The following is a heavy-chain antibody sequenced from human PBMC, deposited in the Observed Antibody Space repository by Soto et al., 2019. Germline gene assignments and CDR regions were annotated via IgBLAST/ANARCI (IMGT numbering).Heavy chain of an antibody. CDR1: GFTFSNAW. D-gene: IGHD6-13*01. J-gene: IGHJ5*02. CDR3: TRTYSSSWYGNWFDP. V-gene: IGHV3-15*01. Sequence: EVQLVESGGGLVKPGGSLRLSCAASGFTFSNAWMSWVRQAPGKGLEWVGRIKSKTDGGTTDYAAPVKGRFTISRDDSKTTLYLQMNSLKTDDTAVYYCTRTYSSSWYGNWFDPWGQGTLVTVSS. CDR2: IKSKTDGGTT.